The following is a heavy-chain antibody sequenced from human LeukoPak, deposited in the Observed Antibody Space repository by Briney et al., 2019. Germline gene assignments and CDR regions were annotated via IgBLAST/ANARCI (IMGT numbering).Heavy chain of an antibody. D-gene: IGHD3-10*01. CDR3: ARDRVLRDYMDV. Sequence: SETLSLTCTVSGDSISSSSSYWGWIRQPPGEGLEWIGSIYYSGSTYYNPSLKSRVTISVDTSKNQFSLKLSSVTAADTAVYFCARDRVLRDYMDVWGKGTTVTVSS. CDR2: IYYSGST. CDR1: GDSISSSSSY. V-gene: IGHV4-39*07. J-gene: IGHJ6*03.